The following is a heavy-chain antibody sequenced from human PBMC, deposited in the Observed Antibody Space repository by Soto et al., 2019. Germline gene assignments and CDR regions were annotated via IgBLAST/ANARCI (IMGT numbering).Heavy chain of an antibody. CDR1: GDSINSRGYF. J-gene: IGHJ4*02. V-gene: IGHV4-39*07. CDR3: AREGYSGYDSPGYFDY. Sequence: SETLSLTCTVSGDSINSRGYFWGWVRQTPGKGLEWIGYIYHSGSTYYNPSLKSRVTISVDRSKNQFSLKLSSVTAADTAVYYCAREGYSGYDSPGYFDYWGQGTLVTVSS. CDR2: IYHSGST. D-gene: IGHD5-12*01.